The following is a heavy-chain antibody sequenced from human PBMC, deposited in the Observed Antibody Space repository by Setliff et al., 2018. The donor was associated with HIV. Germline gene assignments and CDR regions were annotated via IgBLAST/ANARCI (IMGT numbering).Heavy chain of an antibody. J-gene: IGHJ5*02. V-gene: IGHV4-34*01. CDR1: GGSFSGYY. CDR3: AGRVYYYDSSGYLREEGFDP. CDR2: INHSGST. D-gene: IGHD3-22*01. Sequence: PSETLSLTCAVYGGSFSGYYWSWIRQPPGKGLEWIGEINHSGSTYYNPSLKSRVTISVDTSKNQFSLKLNSVTAADTAVYYCAGRVYYYDSSGYLREEGFDPWGQGTLVTVSS.